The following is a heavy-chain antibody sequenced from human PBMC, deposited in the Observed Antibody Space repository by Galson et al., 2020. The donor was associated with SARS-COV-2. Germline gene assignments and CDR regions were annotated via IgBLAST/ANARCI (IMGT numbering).Heavy chain of an antibody. D-gene: IGHD3-16*01. CDR3: ARAHKGAYYYGMDV. CDR1: GFTFSSYA. V-gene: IGHV3-30-3*01. CDR2: MSYDGSNK. Sequence: GGSLRLSCAASGFTFSSYAMHWVRQAPGKGLEWVAVMSYDGSNKYYADSVEGRFTISRDNSKNTLYLQMNSLRAEDTAVYYRARAHKGAYYYGMDVWGQGTTVTVSS. J-gene: IGHJ6*02.